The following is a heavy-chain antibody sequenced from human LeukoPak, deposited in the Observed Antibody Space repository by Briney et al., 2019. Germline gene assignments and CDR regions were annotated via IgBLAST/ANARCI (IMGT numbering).Heavy chain of an antibody. CDR3: ALAYCGGDCYSLSGVYFDY. CDR2: IYPGDSDT. J-gene: IGHJ4*02. D-gene: IGHD2-21*02. Sequence: GESLKTSCKGSGSSFTRYWIGWVRQMPGKGLQWMGIIYPGDSDTRYSPSFQGQVTISADKSITTAYLQWSSLKASDSAMYYCALAYCGGDCYSLSGVYFDYWGQGTLVTVSS. CDR1: GSSFTRYW. V-gene: IGHV5-51*01.